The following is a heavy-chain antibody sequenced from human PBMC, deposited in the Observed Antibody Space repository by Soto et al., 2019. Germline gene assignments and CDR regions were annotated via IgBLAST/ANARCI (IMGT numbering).Heavy chain of an antibody. CDR3: ARDFLCSGGTYRDVFDF. V-gene: IGHV1-18*01. Sequence: GASVKVSCKASGYTFTDYGISWVRQAPGQGLEWMGWISTYNGDTNYAQQLQGRVTMTTDTSTSTVYMELGSLRSDDTSVFYCARDFLCSGGTYRDVFDFRGQGTSVT. CDR1: GYTFTDYG. D-gene: IGHD2-15*01. CDR2: ISTYNGDT. J-gene: IGHJ3*01.